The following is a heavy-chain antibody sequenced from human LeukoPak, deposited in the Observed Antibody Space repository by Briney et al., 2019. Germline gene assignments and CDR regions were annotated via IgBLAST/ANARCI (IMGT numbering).Heavy chain of an antibody. J-gene: IGHJ4*02. CDR2: IYYSGST. CDR1: GGSISSYY. V-gene: IGHV4-59*01. CDR3: ARYYCSSGTCYHFDY. Sequence: SETLSLTCTVSGGSISSYYWSWIRQPPGKGLEWIGYIYYSGSTTYNPSLKSRVTISVDRSKNQFSLQLSSVTAADTAVYYCARYYCSSGTCYHFDYWGQGTLVTVSS. D-gene: IGHD2-15*01.